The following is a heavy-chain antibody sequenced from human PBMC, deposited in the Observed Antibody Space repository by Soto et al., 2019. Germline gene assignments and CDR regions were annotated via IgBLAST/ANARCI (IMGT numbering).Heavy chain of an antibody. D-gene: IGHD6-19*01. J-gene: IGHJ4*02. Sequence: PSETLSLTCTVSGGSISSYYWSWIRQPPGKGLEWIGYIYYSGSTNYNPSLKSRVTISVDTSKNQFSLKLSSETARHGAVLYCARRSGWYVDYWGQGTLVTVSS. V-gene: IGHV4-59*08. CDR1: GGSISSYY. CDR3: ARRSGWYVDY. CDR2: IYYSGST.